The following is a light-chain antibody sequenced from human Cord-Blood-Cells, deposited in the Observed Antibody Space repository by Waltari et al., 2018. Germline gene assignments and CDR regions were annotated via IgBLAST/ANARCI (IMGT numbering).Light chain of an antibody. V-gene: IGKV2-28*01. Sequence: LSLPVTPREPASISCRSSQSLLHSNGYNYLDWYLQKPGQSPQLLIYLGSNRASGVPDRFSGSGSGTDFTLKISRVEAEDVGVYYCMQALQTPLTFGGGTKVEIK. CDR3: MQALQTPLT. CDR2: LGS. CDR1: QSLLHSNGYNY. J-gene: IGKJ4*01.